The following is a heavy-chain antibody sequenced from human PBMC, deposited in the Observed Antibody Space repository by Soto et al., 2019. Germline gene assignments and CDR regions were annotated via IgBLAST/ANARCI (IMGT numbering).Heavy chain of an antibody. Sequence: GASVKVSCKASGYTFTSYAMHWVRQAPGQRLEWMGWINTGNGDTKYSQKFQGRVTITRDTSASTAYMDLSSLRSEDTAVYNCARARGYSYGQVDSWGQGTLVTVSS. J-gene: IGHJ4*02. V-gene: IGHV1-3*04. CDR1: GYTFTSYA. CDR3: ARARGYSYGQVDS. CDR2: INTGNGDT. D-gene: IGHD5-18*01.